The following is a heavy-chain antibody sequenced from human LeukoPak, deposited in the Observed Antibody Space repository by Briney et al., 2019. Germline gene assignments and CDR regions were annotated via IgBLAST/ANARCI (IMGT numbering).Heavy chain of an antibody. CDR2: VHYTGNT. D-gene: IGHD5-18*01. J-gene: IGHJ4*02. Sequence: SETLSLTCTVSGGSLSTHYWSWIRQTPTQGLEWIGYVHYTGNTNYNPSLKSRVTMSLDTSKNQFSLNLNSVTAADTAIYYCARENGYRYDYWGQGTLVTVSS. CDR3: ARENGYRYDY. CDR1: GGSLSTHY. V-gene: IGHV4-59*11.